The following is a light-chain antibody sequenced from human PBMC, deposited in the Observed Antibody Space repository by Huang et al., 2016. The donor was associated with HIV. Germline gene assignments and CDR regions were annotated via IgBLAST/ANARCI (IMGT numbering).Light chain of an antibody. CDR2: LGS. Sequence: DIVMTQSPLSLPVTPGEPASISCRSSQSLLHSDGYNYLDWYLQRPGQSPQLLIYLGSNRASGVPDRFSGSGSGTDFTLKISRLEAEDVGVYYCMQALQTPRTFGGGTKVEI. J-gene: IGKJ4*01. CDR1: QSLLHSDGYNY. V-gene: IGKV2-28*01. CDR3: MQALQTPRT.